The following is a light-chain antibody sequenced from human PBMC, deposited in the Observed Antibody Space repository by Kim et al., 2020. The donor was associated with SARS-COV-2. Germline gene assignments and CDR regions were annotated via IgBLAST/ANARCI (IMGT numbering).Light chain of an antibody. CDR2: LGS. J-gene: IGKJ4*01. V-gene: IGKV2-28*01. CDR1: QSRLHSNGYNY. CDR3: MQALQTPLT. Sequence: PASISCRSRQSRLHSNGYNYLDWYLQKPGQSPQLLIYLGSNRASGVPDRFSGSGSGTDFTLKISRVEAEDVGVYYCMQALQTPLTFGGGTKVDIK.